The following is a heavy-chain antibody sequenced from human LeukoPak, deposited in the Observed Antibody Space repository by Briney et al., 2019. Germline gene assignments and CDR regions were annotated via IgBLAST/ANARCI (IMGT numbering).Heavy chain of an antibody. CDR3: TTLTRYCSGGSCYDY. CDR1: GFTFSGSA. D-gene: IGHD2-15*01. V-gene: IGHV3-73*01. Sequence: PGGSLRLSCAASGFTFSGSAMHWVRQASGKGLEWVGRIRSKANSYATAYAASVKGRFTISRDDSKNTAYLQMNSLKTEDTAVYYCTTLTRYCSGGSCYDYWGQGTLVTVSS. CDR2: IRSKANSYAT. J-gene: IGHJ4*02.